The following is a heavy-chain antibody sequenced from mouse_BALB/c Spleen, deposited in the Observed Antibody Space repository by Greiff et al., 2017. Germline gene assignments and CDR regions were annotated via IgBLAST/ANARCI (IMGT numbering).Heavy chain of an antibody. Sequence: VQLQQSGPSLVKPSQTLSLTCSVTGDSITSGYWNWIRKFPGNKLEYMGYISYSGSTYYNPSLKSRISITRDTSNNQYYLQLNSVTTEDTTTYYGAGRAMTYYYAMDYWGQGTSVTVSS. CDR1: GDSITSGY. CDR3: AGRAMTYYYAMDY. D-gene: IGHD2-3*01. CDR2: ISYSGST. V-gene: IGHV3-8*02. J-gene: IGHJ4*01.